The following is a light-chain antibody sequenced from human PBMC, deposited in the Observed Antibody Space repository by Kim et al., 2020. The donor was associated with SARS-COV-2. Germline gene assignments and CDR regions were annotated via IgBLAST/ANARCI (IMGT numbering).Light chain of an antibody. CDR3: QAWDSSTEV. V-gene: IGLV3-1*01. CDR1: KLGDKY. Sequence: SYELTQPPSVSVSPGQTASITCSGDKLGDKYACWYQQKPGQSPVLVIYQDSKRPSGIPERFSGSNSGKTATLTISGTQAMDEADYYCQAWDSSTEVFGGG. J-gene: IGLJ3*02. CDR2: QDS.